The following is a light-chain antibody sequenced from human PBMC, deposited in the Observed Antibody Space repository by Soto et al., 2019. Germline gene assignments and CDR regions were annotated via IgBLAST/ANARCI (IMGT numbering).Light chain of an antibody. J-gene: IGKJ2*01. CDR1: QSVSSNY. Sequence: ENVLTQSPGTLSLSPGERATLSCRASQSVSSNYLTCYQQKPGQAPRLLIYGASSRATDIPDRFSGSGSGTDFTLTISRLEPEDFAVYYCQQYDSSPVTFGQGTKLEIK. CDR3: QQYDSSPVT. V-gene: IGKV3-20*01. CDR2: GAS.